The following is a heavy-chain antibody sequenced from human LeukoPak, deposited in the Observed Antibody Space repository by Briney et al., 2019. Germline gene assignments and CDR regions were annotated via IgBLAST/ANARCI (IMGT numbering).Heavy chain of an antibody. J-gene: IGHJ6*04. V-gene: IGHV3-73*01. CDR3: AELGITMIGGV. Sequence: PGGSLRLSCAASGFTFSGSAMHWVRQASGKGLEWVGRIRSKTHTYETAYAASVKGRFTISRDNAKNSLYLQMNSLRAEDTAVYYCAELGITMIGGVWGKGTTVTISS. CDR2: IRSKTHTYET. D-gene: IGHD3-10*02. CDR1: GFTFSGSA.